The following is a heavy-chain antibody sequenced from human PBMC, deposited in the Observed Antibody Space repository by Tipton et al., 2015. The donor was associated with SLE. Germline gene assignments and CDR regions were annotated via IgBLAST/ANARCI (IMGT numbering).Heavy chain of an antibody. J-gene: IGHJ4*02. CDR2: ISAYNGNK. D-gene: IGHD5-18*01. CDR3: ARDIQPITAMVTGDFDY. CDR1: GYTFSNYG. V-gene: IGHV1-18*01. Sequence: QLVQSGAEVKKPGASVKVSCKASGYTFSNYGISWVRQAPGQGLEWMGWISAYNGNKNYAQKLQGRVTMTTDTSTSTAYMELRSLRSDDTAVYYCARDIQPITAMVTGDFDYWGQGTLVTVSS.